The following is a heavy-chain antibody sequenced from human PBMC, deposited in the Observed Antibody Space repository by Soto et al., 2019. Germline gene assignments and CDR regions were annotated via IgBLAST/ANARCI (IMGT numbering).Heavy chain of an antibody. CDR1: GLTFSGYS. Sequence: QPGGSLRLSCAASGLTFSGYSMSWVRQAPGKGLEWVANIKQDGSEKYYVASVKGRFTISRDNAKNSVYLQMNSLRADDTAVYYCARVFPSYCGGDCSYFDSWGQGTLVTVSS. CDR3: ARVFPSYCGGDCSYFDS. V-gene: IGHV3-7*01. J-gene: IGHJ4*02. CDR2: IKQDGSEK. D-gene: IGHD2-21*02.